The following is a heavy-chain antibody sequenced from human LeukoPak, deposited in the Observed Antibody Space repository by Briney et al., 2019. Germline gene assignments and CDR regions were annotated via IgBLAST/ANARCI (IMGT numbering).Heavy chain of an antibody. J-gene: IGHJ6*03. CDR1: GFTFSSYS. V-gene: IGHV3-21*01. Sequence: GGSLRLSCAASGFTFSSYSMNWVRQAPGKGLEWVSSISSSSSYIYYADSVKGRFTISRDNAKNSLYLQMNSLRAEDTAVYYCARDSSLLWFGEYHLYYYYMDVWGKGTTVTVSS. D-gene: IGHD3-10*01. CDR3: ARDSSLLWFGEYHLYYYYMDV. CDR2: ISSSSSYI.